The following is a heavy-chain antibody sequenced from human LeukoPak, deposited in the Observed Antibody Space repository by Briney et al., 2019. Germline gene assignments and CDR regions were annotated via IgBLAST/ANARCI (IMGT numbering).Heavy chain of an antibody. V-gene: IGHV4-59*01. Sequence: PSETLSLTCTVSGGSISSYYWSWLRQPPGKGLEWIGYIYYSGSTNYNPSLKSRVTISVDTSKNQFSLKLSSVTAADTAVYYCARGGYYYGSGSYYKGVGYYYYMDVWGQGTLVTVSS. CDR1: GGSISSYY. CDR2: IYYSGST. D-gene: IGHD3-10*01. J-gene: IGHJ6*03. CDR3: ARGGYYYGSGSYYKGVGYYYYMDV.